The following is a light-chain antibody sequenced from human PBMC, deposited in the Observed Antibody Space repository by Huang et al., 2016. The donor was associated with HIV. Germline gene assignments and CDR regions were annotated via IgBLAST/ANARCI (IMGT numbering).Light chain of an antibody. Sequence: DIVMTQSPDSLAVSPGERATINCKSSQTVLYSLNKKNYLAWFQQKPGRPPKLLSYWATTRESGVPDRCSGSGSGTDFTLTINNLQAEDVAVYFCLQYYSVPQTFGHGTKVEIK. CDR1: QTVLYSLNKKNY. CDR2: WAT. V-gene: IGKV4-1*01. CDR3: LQYYSVPQT. J-gene: IGKJ1*01.